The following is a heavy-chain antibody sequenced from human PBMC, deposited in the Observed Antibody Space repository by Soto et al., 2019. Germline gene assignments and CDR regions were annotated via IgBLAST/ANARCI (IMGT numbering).Heavy chain of an antibody. D-gene: IGHD3-9*01. CDR3: ARDRPRHYDILTGYYSNNWFDP. J-gene: IGHJ5*02. CDR1: GGTFSSYT. Sequence: QVQLVQSGAEVKKPGSSVKVSCKASGGTFSSYTISWVRQAPGQGLEWMGRIIPILGIANYAQKFRGRVTITADKSTSTAYMELSSLRSEDTAVYYCARDRPRHYDILTGYYSNNWFDPWGQGTLVTVSS. CDR2: IIPILGIA. V-gene: IGHV1-69*08.